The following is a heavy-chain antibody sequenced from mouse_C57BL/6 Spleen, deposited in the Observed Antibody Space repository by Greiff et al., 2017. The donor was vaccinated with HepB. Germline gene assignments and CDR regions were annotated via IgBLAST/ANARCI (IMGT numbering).Heavy chain of an antibody. V-gene: IGHV5-16*01. CDR3: ARDEGSGYAMDY. D-gene: IGHD3-2*02. Sequence: EVQVVESEGGLVQPGSSMKLSCTASGFTFSDYYMAWVRQVPEKGLEWVANINYDGSSTYYLDSLKSRFIISRDNAKNILYLQMSSLKSEDTATYYCARDEGSGYAMDYWGQGTSVTVSS. CDR2: INYDGSST. CDR1: GFTFSDYY. J-gene: IGHJ4*01.